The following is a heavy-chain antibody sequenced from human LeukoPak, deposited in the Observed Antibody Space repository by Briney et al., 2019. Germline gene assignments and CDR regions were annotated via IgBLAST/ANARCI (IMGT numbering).Heavy chain of an antibody. CDR2: IIPLFGTA. CDR3: ARLGGYSDGYALEYNWFDP. J-gene: IGHJ5*02. Sequence: ASVKVSCKASGGTFSSYAISWARQAPGQGLEWMGGIIPLFGTANYAKKFQGRVTITADESTRTAYMELSSLRSEDTAVYYCARLGGYSDGYALEYNWFDPWGQGTLVTVSS. D-gene: IGHD5-18*01. CDR1: GGTFSSYA. V-gene: IGHV1-69*13.